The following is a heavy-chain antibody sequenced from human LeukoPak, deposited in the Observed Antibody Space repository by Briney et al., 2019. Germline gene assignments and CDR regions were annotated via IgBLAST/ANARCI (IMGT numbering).Heavy chain of an antibody. CDR3: ARVRGSSTSRNPRDYYYYMDV. Sequence: GASVKVSCKASGYTFTSYGISWVRQAPGQGLEWMGWISAYNGNTNYAQKLQGRVTMTTDTSTSTAYMELRSLRSDDTAVYYCARVRGSSTSRNPRDYYYYMDVWGKGTTVTVSS. CDR2: ISAYNGNT. D-gene: IGHD2-2*01. J-gene: IGHJ6*03. V-gene: IGHV1-18*01. CDR1: GYTFTSYG.